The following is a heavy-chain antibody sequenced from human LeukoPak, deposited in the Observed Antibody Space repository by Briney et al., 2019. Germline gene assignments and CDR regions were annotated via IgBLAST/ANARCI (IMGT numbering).Heavy chain of an antibody. Sequence: SETLSLTCTVSGGSISSYYWSWIRQPPGKGLEWIGYIYYNGSTNYNPSLKSRVTISVDTSKNQFSLKLSSVTAADTAVYYCARETSQKGAHYMDVWGKGTTVTISS. J-gene: IGHJ6*03. CDR2: IYYNGST. V-gene: IGHV4-59*01. CDR3: ARETSQKGAHYMDV. CDR1: GGSISSYY. D-gene: IGHD3-16*01.